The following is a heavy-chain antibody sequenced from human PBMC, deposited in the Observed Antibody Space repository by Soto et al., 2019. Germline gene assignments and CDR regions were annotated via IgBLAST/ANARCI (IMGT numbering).Heavy chain of an antibody. D-gene: IGHD2-15*01. CDR1: GDTLSSWS. CDR3: VKRRRGPTKAILL. CDR2: VSSDVGRI. J-gene: IGHJ4*02. Sequence: QSRGSLGLSCAVSGDTLSSWSIYWVRLCPETGLEYVSHVSSDVGRIYYSDSVKGRFIISSDNYKNKLYLQMSGLRPDDSAVYYLVKRRRGPTKAILLRGQAPLVT. V-gene: IGHV3-64D*06.